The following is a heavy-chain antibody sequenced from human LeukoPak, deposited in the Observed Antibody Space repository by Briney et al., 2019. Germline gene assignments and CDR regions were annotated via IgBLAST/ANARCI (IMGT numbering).Heavy chain of an antibody. V-gene: IGHV4-34*01. CDR1: GGSFSGYY. CDR2: INHSGST. Sequence: SETLSLTCAVYGGSFSGYYWSWIRQPPGKGLEWIGEINHSGSTNYNPSLKSRVTISVDTSKNQFSLKLSSVTAADSAVYYCARSDDYGGNPRSFDYWGQGTLVTVSS. CDR3: ARSDDYGGNPRSFDY. J-gene: IGHJ4*02. D-gene: IGHD4-23*01.